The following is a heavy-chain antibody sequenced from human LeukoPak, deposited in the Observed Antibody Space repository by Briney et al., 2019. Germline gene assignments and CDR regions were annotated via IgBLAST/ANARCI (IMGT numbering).Heavy chain of an antibody. CDR1: GYTFTSYA. Sequence: ASVKVSCKASGYTFTSYAMHWVRQAPGQRLEWMGWINAGNGNTKYSQKFQGRVTITRDTSASTAYMELSSLRSDDTAVYYCARVPWIQLWLLSADYYYGMDVWGQGTTVTVSS. V-gene: IGHV1-3*01. CDR3: ARVPWIQLWLLSADYYYGMDV. CDR2: INAGNGNT. J-gene: IGHJ6*02. D-gene: IGHD5-18*01.